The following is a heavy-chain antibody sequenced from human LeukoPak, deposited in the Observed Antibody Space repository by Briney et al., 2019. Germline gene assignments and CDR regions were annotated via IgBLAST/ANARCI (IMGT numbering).Heavy chain of an antibody. CDR1: GFSFSHFA. Sequence: GTSLRLSCAASGFSFSHFAMHWVRQAPGKGLEWVAVTSFDESEKKYADSVKGRFTISRDKSKNTLYLQMNNLRAEDTAVYYCARDGAVASNYYYYGMDVWGQGTTVAVSS. J-gene: IGHJ6*02. CDR2: TSFDESEK. D-gene: IGHD6-19*01. V-gene: IGHV3-30*03. CDR3: ARDGAVASNYYYYGMDV.